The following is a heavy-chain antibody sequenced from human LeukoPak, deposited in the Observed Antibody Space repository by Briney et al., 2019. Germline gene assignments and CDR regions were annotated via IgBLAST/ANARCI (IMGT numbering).Heavy chain of an antibody. CDR1: GFTFRSYG. CDR3: ARDLGDRWGLWGGYRYPLDH. J-gene: IGHJ4*02. V-gene: IGHV3-23*01. CDR2: ISGSGGST. D-gene: IGHD3-16*02. Sequence: PGGTLRLSCAASGFTFRSYGMSWVRQAPGKGLEWVSTISGSGGSTYYADSVKGRFTISRDNAKNSLYLQMNSLRAEDTAVYYCARDLGDRWGLWGGYRYPLDHWGQGTLVTVSA.